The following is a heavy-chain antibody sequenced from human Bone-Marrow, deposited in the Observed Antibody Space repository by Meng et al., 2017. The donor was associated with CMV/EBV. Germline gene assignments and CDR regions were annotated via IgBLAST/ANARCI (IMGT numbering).Heavy chain of an antibody. CDR1: GGSFSGYY. CDR3: ARFHDFWSGYYMYGHHGFDY. J-gene: IGHJ4*02. V-gene: IGHV4-34*01. CDR2: INHSGST. D-gene: IGHD3-3*01. Sequence: SETLSLTCAVYGGSFSGYYWSWIRQPPGKGLEWIGEINHSGSTNYNPSLKSRVTISVDTSKNQFSLKLSSVTAADTAVYYCARFHDFWSGYYMYGHHGFDYWGQGTLVTVSS.